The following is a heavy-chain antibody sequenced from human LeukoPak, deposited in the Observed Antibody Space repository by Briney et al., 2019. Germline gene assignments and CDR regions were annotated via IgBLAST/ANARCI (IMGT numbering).Heavy chain of an antibody. J-gene: IGHJ6*01. CDR1: GLRFSGQY. Sequence: GGSLRLSCAASGLRFSGQYMIWIRQAPGKGLEWVAFISGSGTDTFYADSVKGRFFISKDNTRDSLSLQMNSLSAEDTATYYCATLHFYAMGVWGQGTTVTVSS. CDR3: ATLHFYAMGV. V-gene: IGHV3-11*01. CDR2: ISGSGTDT.